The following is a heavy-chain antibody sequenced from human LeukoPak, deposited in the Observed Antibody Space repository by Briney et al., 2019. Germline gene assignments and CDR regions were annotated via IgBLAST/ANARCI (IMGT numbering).Heavy chain of an antibody. CDR3: AGHYDSSGYDYYYGMDV. D-gene: IGHD3-22*01. J-gene: IGHJ6*02. CDR2: LWSSSSYI. CDR1: GFTFSSYR. V-gene: IGHV3-21*05. Sequence: GALKLSRAPPGFTFSSYRMDLGPPGPGEGLGWVSFLWSSSSYIYYADSVKGRFTISRDNAKNSLYLQMNSLRAEDTAVYYCAGHYDSSGYDYYYGMDVWGQGTTVTVSS.